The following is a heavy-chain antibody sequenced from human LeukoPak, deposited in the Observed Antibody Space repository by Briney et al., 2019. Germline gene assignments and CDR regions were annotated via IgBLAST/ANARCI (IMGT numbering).Heavy chain of an antibody. Sequence: ASVKVSCKASGYTFTSYDINWVRQATGQGLEWMGWMNPNSGNTGYAQKFQGRVTMTRNTSISTAYMELRSLRSDDTAVYYCARVVAEGPNWFDPWGQGTLVTVSS. D-gene: IGHD5-12*01. CDR1: GYTFTSYD. V-gene: IGHV1-8*01. CDR2: MNPNSGNT. CDR3: ARVVAEGPNWFDP. J-gene: IGHJ5*02.